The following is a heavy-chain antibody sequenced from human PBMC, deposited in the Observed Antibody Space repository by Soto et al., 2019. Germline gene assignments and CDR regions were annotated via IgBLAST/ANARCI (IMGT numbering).Heavy chain of an antibody. V-gene: IGHV3-30-3*01. Sequence: QVQLVESGGGVVQPGRSLRLSCAASGFTFSSYAMHWVRQAPGKGLEWVAVISYDGSNKYYADSVKGRFTISRDNSKNTLYLQMNSLRAEDTAVYYCARDAAARHFDYWGQGTLVTVSS. D-gene: IGHD6-13*01. CDR2: ISYDGSNK. CDR1: GFTFSSYA. J-gene: IGHJ4*02. CDR3: ARDAAARHFDY.